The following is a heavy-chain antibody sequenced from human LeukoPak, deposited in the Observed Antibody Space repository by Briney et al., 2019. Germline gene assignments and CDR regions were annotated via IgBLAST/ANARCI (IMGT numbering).Heavy chain of an antibody. CDR3: ARAYYYDSGRVGGYAFDI. D-gene: IGHD3-22*01. J-gene: IGHJ3*02. CDR1: GYTFTDFY. CDR2: VDPEDGKT. Sequence: ASVKVSCKVSGYTFTDFYTHWVQQAPGKGLEWMGLVDPEDGKTIYAEKFQGRITITADTSTDTVYMELSSLRYEDTAVYYCARAYYYDSGRVGGYAFDIWGQGTMVTVSS. V-gene: IGHV1-69-2*01.